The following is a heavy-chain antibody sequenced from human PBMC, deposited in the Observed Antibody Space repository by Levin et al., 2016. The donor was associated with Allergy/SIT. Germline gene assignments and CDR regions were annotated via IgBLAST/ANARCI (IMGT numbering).Heavy chain of an antibody. J-gene: IGHJ6*02. CDR2: INPSGDST. D-gene: IGHD6-13*01. CDR1: GYTFTSYY. V-gene: IGHV1-46*01. Sequence: ASVKVSCKASGYTFTSYYMHWVRKAPGQGLEWMGIINPSGDSTNFAQKFQGRVSMTRDTSTSTVYMELSSLRSDDTAVYFCARDPSYSSRYGMAVWGQGTTVTVSS. CDR3: ARDPSYSSRYGMAV.